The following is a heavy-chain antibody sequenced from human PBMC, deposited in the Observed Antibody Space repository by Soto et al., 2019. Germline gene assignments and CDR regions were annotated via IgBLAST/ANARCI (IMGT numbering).Heavy chain of an antibody. J-gene: IGHJ4*02. Sequence: EVPLVESGGGLVQPGGSLRLSCAASGFMFSAYWMSWVRQHPGKGLEWVATLSGGATDKFYVDSVKGRFTISRDDSKNSLYLHMNSLWDADTDIYYCVREDWHRFDSWGQGTLVTVSS. CDR3: VREDWHRFDS. V-gene: IGHV3-7*01. D-gene: IGHD2-21*01. CDR1: GFMFSAYW. CDR2: LSGGATDK.